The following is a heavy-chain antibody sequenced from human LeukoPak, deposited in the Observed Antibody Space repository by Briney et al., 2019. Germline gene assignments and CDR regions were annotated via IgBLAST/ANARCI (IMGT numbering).Heavy chain of an antibody. CDR2: ISGSGGST. CDR3: AKSSYYDASGYYREYYFDY. D-gene: IGHD3-22*01. CDR1: GFTFSSYA. V-gene: IGHV3-23*01. Sequence: GGSLRLSCAASGFTFSSYAMSWVRQAPGKGLEWVSSISGSGGSTYYADSVKGRFTISRDNSKNTLYLQMNSLRDEDTAVYYCAKSSYYDASGYYREYYFDYWGQGTLVTVSS. J-gene: IGHJ4*02.